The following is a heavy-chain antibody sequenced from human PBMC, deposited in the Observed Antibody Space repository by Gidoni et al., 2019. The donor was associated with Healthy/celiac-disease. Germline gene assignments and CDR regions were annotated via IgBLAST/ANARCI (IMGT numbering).Heavy chain of an antibody. V-gene: IGHV3-48*02. CDR1: GFTFSSYS. D-gene: IGHD3-22*01. CDR2: ISSSSSTI. CDR3: ARDGPYYYDSSGYYPHFDY. J-gene: IGHJ4*02. Sequence: EVQLVESGGGLVQPGGSLRLSCAASGFTFSSYSMNWVRQAPVKGLEWVSYISSSSSTIYYADSVKGRFTISRDNAKNSLYLQMNSLRDEDTAVYYCARDGPYYYDSSGYYPHFDYWGQGTLVTVSS.